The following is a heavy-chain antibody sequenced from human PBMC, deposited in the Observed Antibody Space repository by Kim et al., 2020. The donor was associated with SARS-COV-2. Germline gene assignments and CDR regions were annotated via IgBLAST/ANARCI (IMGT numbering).Heavy chain of an antibody. J-gene: IGHJ4*02. D-gene: IGHD2-8*02. CDR2: MKGEDDGATI. CDR1: GVSFRGAW. Sequence: GGSLRLSCAVSGVSFRGAWMSWVRQAPGKGLEWVGRMKGEDDGATIQYAAPVKDRFIISRDYSRNTFFLQMTNLISEDTGVYFCTTDGHVQYCWGSTETYFANWGQGTLVTVS. V-gene: IGHV3-15*05. CDR3: TTDGHVQYCWGSTETYFAN.